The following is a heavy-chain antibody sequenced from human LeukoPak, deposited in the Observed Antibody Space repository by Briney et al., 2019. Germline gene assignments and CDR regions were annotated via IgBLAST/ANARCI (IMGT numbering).Heavy chain of an antibody. CDR2: ISSSSSYT. V-gene: IGHV3-11*06. J-gene: IGHJ4*02. Sequence: GGSLRLSCAASGFTFRDYYMSWIRQAPGKGLEWVSYISSSSSYTNYADSVKGRFTISRDDAKNSLYLQMNSLRAEDTAVYYCARGPSSSGFDYWGQGTLVTVSS. CDR3: ARGPSSSGFDY. D-gene: IGHD6-13*01. CDR1: GFTFRDYY.